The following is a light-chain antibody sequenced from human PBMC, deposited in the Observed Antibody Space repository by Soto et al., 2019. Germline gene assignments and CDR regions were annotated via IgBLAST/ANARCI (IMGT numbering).Light chain of an antibody. J-gene: IGKJ1*01. CDR3: LQYNNYPRT. CDR2: ATS. Sequence: DLQMTQSPSSLSASVGDRVTITCRASQGIRNDLAWYQQKPGKAPKRLIYATSTLQSGVPSRFSGSGSWTEFTFTISSLQPEDFATYYCLQYNNYPRTFGQGTKVEIK. CDR1: QGIRND. V-gene: IGKV1-17*01.